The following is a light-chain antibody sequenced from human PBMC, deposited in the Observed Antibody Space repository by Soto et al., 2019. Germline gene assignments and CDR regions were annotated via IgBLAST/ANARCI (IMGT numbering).Light chain of an antibody. Sequence: EIVKIPSPATLFVSPGERATLSCRASQSVSSNLAWYQQKPGQAPRLLIYGASTRPTGIPARFSGSGSGTEFTLTISSLQSEDFAVYYCQQYNNWPPLTFGGGTKVDIK. CDR3: QQYNNWPPLT. V-gene: IGKV3-15*01. J-gene: IGKJ4*01. CDR2: GAS. CDR1: QSVSSN.